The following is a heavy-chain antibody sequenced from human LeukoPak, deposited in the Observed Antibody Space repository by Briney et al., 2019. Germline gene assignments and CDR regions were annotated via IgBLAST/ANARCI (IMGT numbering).Heavy chain of an antibody. D-gene: IGHD6-13*01. CDR2: IHYSGST. J-gene: IGHJ4*02. CDR3: ARQVYSSSWSYYFDY. V-gene: IGHV4-59*13. Sequence: SETLSLTCAVSGGSINSYYWSWIRQHPGRGLEWIGSIHYSGSTSYNSSLKSRVTISVDTSKNQYSLKLSSVTPADTAVYYCARQVYSSSWSYYFDYWGQGILVTVSS. CDR1: GGSINSYY.